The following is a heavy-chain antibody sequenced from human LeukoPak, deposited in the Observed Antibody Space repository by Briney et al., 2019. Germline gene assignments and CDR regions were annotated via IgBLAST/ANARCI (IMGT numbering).Heavy chain of an antibody. CDR2: IQFDGTKA. Sequence: GGSLRLSCAASGLTFSSYGMHWVRQAPGKGLEWVAFIQFDGTKAYHADSVKGRFTISRDDSKNTLYLQMNSLRVEDTAVYYCAKFNTLWDTGMDDRWGQGTLVTVSS. CDR1: GLTFSSYG. CDR3: AKFNTLWDTGMDDR. D-gene: IGHD5-18*01. J-gene: IGHJ5*02. V-gene: IGHV3-30*02.